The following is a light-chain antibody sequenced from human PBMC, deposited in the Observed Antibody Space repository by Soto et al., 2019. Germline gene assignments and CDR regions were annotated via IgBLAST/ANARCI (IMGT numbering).Light chain of an antibody. CDR2: EVS. V-gene: IGLV2-23*02. CDR1: SSDVGSYNL. J-gene: IGLJ1*01. CDR3: CSYAGSSTFGPYV. Sequence: SALTQPASVSGSPGQSIAISCTGTSSDVGSYNLVSWYQQHPGKAPKLMIYEVSKRPSGVSNRFSGSKSGNTASLTISGLQAEDEADYYCCSYAGSSTFGPYVFGTGTKVTVL.